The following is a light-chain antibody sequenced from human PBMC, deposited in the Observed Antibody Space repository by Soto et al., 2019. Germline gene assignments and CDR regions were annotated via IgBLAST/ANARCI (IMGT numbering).Light chain of an antibody. CDR2: GVF. J-gene: IGKJ1*01. CDR1: QGIRND. Sequence: DIEMTQSPSSLAASVGDRVSITCRASQGIRNDLGWYQQKPGKAPKRLIYGVFNLQSGVPSRLRGSGSGTEFTLTISSLQPEDFATYYCLQHNNYPWTFGQGTKVDIK. V-gene: IGKV1-17*01. CDR3: LQHNNYPWT.